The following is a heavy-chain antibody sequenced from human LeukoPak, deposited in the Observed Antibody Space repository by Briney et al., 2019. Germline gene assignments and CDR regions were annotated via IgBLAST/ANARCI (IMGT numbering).Heavy chain of an antibody. V-gene: IGHV3-21*01. D-gene: IGHD3-10*01. CDR1: GFTFSSYS. CDR2: ISSSSSYI. J-gene: IGHJ4*02. Sequence: GGSLRLSCAASGFTFSSYSMNWVRQAPGKGLEWVSSISSSSSYIYYADSVKGRFTISRDNAKNSLYLQMNSLRAEDTAVYYCERGFGEIRGVMDYWGQGTLVTVSS. CDR3: ERGFGEIRGVMDY.